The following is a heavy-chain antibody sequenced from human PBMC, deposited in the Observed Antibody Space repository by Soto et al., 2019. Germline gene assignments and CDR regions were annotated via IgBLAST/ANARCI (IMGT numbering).Heavy chain of an antibody. D-gene: IGHD2-15*01. CDR1: GFTFGSYS. Sequence: DVQLVESGGGLVQPGGSLTLSCAASGFTFGSYSMNWVRQAPGKGLEWVSYISSTSSAIWYADSLKGRFIISRDNAENSLYLQMHSLRAEDTAVYFCARGWGCNSGSCYFTSWGQGTLVTVSS. CDR2: ISSTSSAI. J-gene: IGHJ5*02. CDR3: ARGWGCNSGSCYFTS. V-gene: IGHV3-48*04.